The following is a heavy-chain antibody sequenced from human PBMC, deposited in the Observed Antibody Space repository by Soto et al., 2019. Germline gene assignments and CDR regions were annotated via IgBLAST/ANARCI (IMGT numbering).Heavy chain of an antibody. CDR3: ARGWELSEGGSYYGMDV. V-gene: IGHV3-11*06. D-gene: IGHD1-26*01. J-gene: IGHJ6*02. CDR2: ISSSSSYT. Sequence: QVQLVESGGGLVKPGGSLRLSCAASGFTFSDYYMSWIRQAPGKGLEWVSYISSSSSYTNYADSVKGRFTISRDNAKNSLYLQMNSLRADDTAVYYCARGWELSEGGSYYGMDVWGQGTTVTVSS. CDR1: GFTFSDYY.